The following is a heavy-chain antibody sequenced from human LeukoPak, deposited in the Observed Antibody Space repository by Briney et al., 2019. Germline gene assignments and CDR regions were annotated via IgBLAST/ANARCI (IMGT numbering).Heavy chain of an antibody. Sequence: PGGSVRLSCAASGFTFSGLWMHWVRQAPGKGLMWVSHINVGGSTTSYADSVKGRFTISRDNAKNTLYLQMNSLRANDTAVYYCARGSGRNGWFDPWGQGTLVTVSS. CDR3: ARGSGRNGWFDP. CDR1: GFTFSGLW. CDR2: INVGGSTT. V-gene: IGHV3-74*01. J-gene: IGHJ5*02. D-gene: IGHD2-8*01.